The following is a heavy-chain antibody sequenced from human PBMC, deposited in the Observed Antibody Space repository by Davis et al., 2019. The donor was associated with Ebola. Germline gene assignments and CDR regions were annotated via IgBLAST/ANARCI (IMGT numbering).Heavy chain of an antibody. Sequence: GGSLRLSCAASGFSVSDKYMSWVRQAPGKGLEWVSVIYTDGRMYHADSVKGRFTISRDNAKNSLYLQINSLRDEDTAVYYCAREGYTGYVRISGSYYADYWGQGTLVTVSS. J-gene: IGHJ4*02. CDR3: AREGYTGYVRISGSYYADY. CDR2: IYTDGRM. D-gene: IGHD5-12*01. CDR1: GFSVSDKY. V-gene: IGHV3-66*01.